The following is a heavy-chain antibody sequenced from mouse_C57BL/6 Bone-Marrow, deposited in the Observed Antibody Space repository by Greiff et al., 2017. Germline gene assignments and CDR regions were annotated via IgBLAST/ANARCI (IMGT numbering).Heavy chain of an antibody. CDR2: IYPGSGNT. Sequence: VQLQQSGAELVRPGASVKLSCKASGYTFTDYYINWVKQRPGQGLEWIARIYPGSGNTYYNEKFKGKATLTAEKSSSTAYMQLSSLTSEDSAVYFCARRGGNYEAWFAYWGQGTLVTGSA. D-gene: IGHD2-1*01. CDR3: ARRGGNYEAWFAY. J-gene: IGHJ3*01. V-gene: IGHV1-76*01. CDR1: GYTFTDYY.